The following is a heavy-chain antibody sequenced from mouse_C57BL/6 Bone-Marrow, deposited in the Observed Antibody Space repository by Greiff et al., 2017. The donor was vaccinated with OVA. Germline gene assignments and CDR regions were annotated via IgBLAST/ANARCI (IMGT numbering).Heavy chain of an antibody. Sequence: QVQLKESGAELVKPGASVKMSCKASGYTFTSYWITWVKQRPGQGLEWIGDIYPGSGSTNYNEKFKSKATLPVDTSSSTAYMQLSSLTSEDSAVYYCASYLLVYAMDYWGQGTSVTVSS. CDR2: IYPGSGST. CDR3: ASYLLVYAMDY. D-gene: IGHD2-1*01. CDR1: GYTFTSYW. J-gene: IGHJ4*01. V-gene: IGHV1-55*01.